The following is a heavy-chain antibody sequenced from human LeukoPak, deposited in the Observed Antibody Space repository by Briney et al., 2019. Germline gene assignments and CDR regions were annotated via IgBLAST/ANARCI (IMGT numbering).Heavy chain of an antibody. V-gene: IGHV3-48*03. Sequence: GGSLRLSCAASGFTFSSYEMNWVRQAPGEGLEWVSYISSGGSIVYYADSVKGRFTISRDNAKNSLYLQMNSLRAEDTAVYYCARGSGGGTIVVVIAATTGYFQHWGQGTLVTVSS. D-gene: IGHD2-15*01. J-gene: IGHJ1*01. CDR1: GFTFSSYE. CDR3: ARGSGGGTIVVVIAATTGYFQH. CDR2: ISSGGSIV.